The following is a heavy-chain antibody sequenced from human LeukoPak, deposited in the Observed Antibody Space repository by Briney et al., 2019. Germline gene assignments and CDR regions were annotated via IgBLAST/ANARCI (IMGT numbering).Heavy chain of an antibody. J-gene: IGHJ4*02. V-gene: IGHV4-59*01. Sequence: SETLSLTCTVSGGSISSYYWSWIRQPPGKGLEWIGYIYYSGSTNYNPSLKSRVTISVDTSKNQFPLKLSSVTAADTAVYYCARKAVAGGTFDYWGQGTLVTVSS. D-gene: IGHD6-19*01. CDR3: ARKAVAGGTFDY. CDR2: IYYSGST. CDR1: GGSISSYY.